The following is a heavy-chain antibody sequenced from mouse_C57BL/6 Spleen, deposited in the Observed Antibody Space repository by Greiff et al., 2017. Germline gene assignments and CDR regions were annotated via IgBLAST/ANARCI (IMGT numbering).Heavy chain of an antibody. D-gene: IGHD1-1*01. J-gene: IGHJ4*01. CDR2: ISSGGSYT. CDR1: GFTFSSYG. CDR3: ARSITTVVTHYYAMDY. V-gene: IGHV5-6*01. Sequence: EVQGVESGGDLVKPGGSLKLSCAASGFTFSSYGMSLVRLTPDKRLEWVATISSGGSYTYYPDSVKGRFTISRDNAKNTLYLQMSSLKSEDTAMYYCARSITTVVTHYYAMDYWGQGTSVTVSS.